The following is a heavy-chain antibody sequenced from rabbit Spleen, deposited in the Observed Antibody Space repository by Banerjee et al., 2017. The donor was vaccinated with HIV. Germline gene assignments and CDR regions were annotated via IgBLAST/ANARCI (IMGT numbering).Heavy chain of an antibody. CDR1: GFSFSSSYY. Sequence: QSLEESGGDLVKPGASLTLTCTASGFSFSSSYYICWVRQAPGKGLEWIGCIYTGSSGSTAYANWAKGRFTISKTSSTTVTLQMTSLTAADTATYFCARDQWDDYGDANLWGPGTLVTVS. V-gene: IGHV1S40*01. D-gene: IGHD2-1*01. CDR2: IYTGSSGST. J-gene: IGHJ4*01. CDR3: ARDQWDDYGDANL.